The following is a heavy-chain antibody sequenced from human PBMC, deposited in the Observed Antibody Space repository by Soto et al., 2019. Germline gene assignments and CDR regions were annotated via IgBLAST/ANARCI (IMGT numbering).Heavy chain of an antibody. CDR3: AREGARRYCSSTSCYFSDYSHMDV. Sequence: GGSLRLSCAASGFTFSSYWMSWVRQAPGKGLEWVANIKQDGSEKYYVDSVKGRFTISRDNAKNSLYLQMNSLRAEDTAVYYCAREGARRYCSSTSCYFSDYSHMDVWGKGTTVTVSS. CDR1: GFTFSSYW. V-gene: IGHV3-7*01. D-gene: IGHD2-2*01. J-gene: IGHJ6*03. CDR2: IKQDGSEK.